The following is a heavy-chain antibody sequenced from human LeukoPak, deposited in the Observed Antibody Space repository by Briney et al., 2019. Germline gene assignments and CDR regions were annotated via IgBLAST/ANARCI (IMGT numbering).Heavy chain of an antibody. CDR3: AIDRYSSGWYTFDY. J-gene: IGHJ4*02. V-gene: IGHV3-21*01. CDR1: GFTFSNFG. D-gene: IGHD6-19*01. Sequence: GGSLRLSCAASGFTFSNFGINWVRQAPGKGLEWVSSISSSSSYIFYADSVKGRFTISRDNAKNSLDLQMNSLRAEDTAVYYCAIDRYSSGWYTFDYWGQGTLVTVSS. CDR2: ISSSSSYI.